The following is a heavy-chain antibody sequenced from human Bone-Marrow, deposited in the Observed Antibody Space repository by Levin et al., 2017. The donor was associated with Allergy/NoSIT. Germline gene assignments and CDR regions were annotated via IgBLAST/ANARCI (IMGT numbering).Heavy chain of an antibody. CDR2: ISYDGSNK. CDR3: AKVVRKIQDIVVVPAAGKLGYCSGGSCYDAFDI. J-gene: IGHJ3*02. D-gene: IGHD2-15*01. Sequence: GGSLRLSCAASGFTFSSYGMHWVRQAPGKGLEWVAVISYDGSNKYYADSVKGRFTISRDNSKNTLYLQMNSLRAEDTAVYYCAKVVRKIQDIVVVPAAGKLGYCSGGSCYDAFDIWGQGTMVTVSS. V-gene: IGHV3-30*18. CDR1: GFTFSSYG.